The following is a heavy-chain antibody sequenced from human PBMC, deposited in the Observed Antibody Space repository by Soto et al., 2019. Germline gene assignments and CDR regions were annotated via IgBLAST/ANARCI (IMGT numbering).Heavy chain of an antibody. J-gene: IGHJ6*02. CDR3: ARGGCGVGHSGMDV. D-gene: IGHD1-26*01. V-gene: IGHV4-61*03. Sequence: QVRLLESGPGLVKPSETLSLTCNVSGGSVDSAHHFWSWLRLPPGKVLEWIGYVYHSATTNYSPTLRSRVTIAADTSKNHVSPTLHSVTAADTALYFCARGGCGVGHSGMDVWGRGTSVTVSS. CDR2: VYHSATT. CDR1: GGSVDSAHHF.